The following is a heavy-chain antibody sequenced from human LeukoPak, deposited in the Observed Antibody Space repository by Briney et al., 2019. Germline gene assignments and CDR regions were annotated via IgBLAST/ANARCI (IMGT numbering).Heavy chain of an antibody. J-gene: IGHJ4*02. CDR2: INWNGGST. CDR1: GFTFDDYG. Sequence: GGSLRLSRAASGFTFDDYGMSWVRQAPGKGLEWVSGINWNGGSTGYADSVKGRFTISRDNAKNSLYLQMNSLRAEDTALYYCARGVDYYGSGSYYSSYFDYWGQGTLVTVSS. D-gene: IGHD3-10*01. CDR3: ARGVDYYGSGSYYSSYFDY. V-gene: IGHV3-20*04.